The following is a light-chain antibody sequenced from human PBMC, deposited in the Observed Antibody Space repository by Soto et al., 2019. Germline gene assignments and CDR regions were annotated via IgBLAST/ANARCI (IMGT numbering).Light chain of an antibody. CDR1: SSDVGGYNY. V-gene: IGLV2-14*01. CDR3: SSYTSSSTLFVV. J-gene: IGLJ2*01. Sequence: QSVLTQPASVSGSPGQSITISCTGTSSDVGGYNYVSWYQQHPGKAPKLMIYDVSNRPSGVSNRFSCSKSGNTASLTISGLQAEDEADYYCSSYTSSSTLFVVFGGGTKLTVL. CDR2: DVS.